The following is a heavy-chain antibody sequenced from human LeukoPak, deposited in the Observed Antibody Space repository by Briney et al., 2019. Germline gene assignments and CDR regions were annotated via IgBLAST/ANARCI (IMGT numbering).Heavy chain of an antibody. CDR2: ISSSSGTI. D-gene: IGHD1-7*01. V-gene: IGHV3-48*01. CDR3: ARGSGGWNYEDY. J-gene: IGHJ4*02. Sequence: PGGSLRLSCAASGFTFSSYEMNWVRQAPGKGLEWVSYISSSSGTIYYADSVKGRFTISRDNAKNSLYLQMNSLRAEDTAVYYCARGSGGWNYEDYWGQGTLVTVSS. CDR1: GFTFSSYE.